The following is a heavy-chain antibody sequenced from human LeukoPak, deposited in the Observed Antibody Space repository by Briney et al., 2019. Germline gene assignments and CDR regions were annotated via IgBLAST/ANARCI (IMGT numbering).Heavy chain of an antibody. CDR1: GGTFSSYA. CDR2: IIPIFGTA. V-gene: IGHV1-69*13. D-gene: IGHD3-10*01. Sequence: GASVKVSCKASGGTFSSYAISWVRQAPGQGLEWMGGIIPIFGTANYAQKFQGRVTITADESTSTAYMELSSLRSEDTAVYYCAREPRRGGAIYGSGTNAFDIWGQGTMVTVSS. CDR3: AREPRRGGAIYGSGTNAFDI. J-gene: IGHJ3*02.